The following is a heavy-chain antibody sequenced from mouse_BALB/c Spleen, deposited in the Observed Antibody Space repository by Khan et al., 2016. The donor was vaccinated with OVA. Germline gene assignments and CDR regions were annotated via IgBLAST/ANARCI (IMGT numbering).Heavy chain of an antibody. J-gene: IGHJ3*01. Sequence: QVQLQQSGAELMKPGASVKISCKATGYTFRNYWIEWVKQRPGHGLEWIGEILPGSGLTNYNEKFKGKATFTADTSSNTAYMQLSSLTSEDSAVYDCARGFPWFAYWGQGTLVTVSA. V-gene: IGHV1-9*01. CDR3: ARGFPWFAY. CDR2: ILPGSGLT. CDR1: GYTFRNYW.